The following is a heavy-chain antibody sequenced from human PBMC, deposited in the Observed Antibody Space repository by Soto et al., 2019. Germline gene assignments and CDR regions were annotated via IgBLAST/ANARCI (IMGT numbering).Heavy chain of an antibody. CDR3: ARVVGKWLLYRGRTEYYYGMDV. D-gene: IGHD3-3*01. CDR1: GFTFSSYW. J-gene: IGHJ6*02. V-gene: IGHV3-7*01. Sequence: EVQLVESGGGLVQPGGSLRLSCGASGFTFSSYWMSWVRQAPGKGLEWVANIKQDESEEYYVDSVKGRFTISRDNAKNSLYLKMNSLRAEDTAVYYCARVVGKWLLYRGRTEYYYGMDVWGQGTTVTVSS. CDR2: IKQDESEE.